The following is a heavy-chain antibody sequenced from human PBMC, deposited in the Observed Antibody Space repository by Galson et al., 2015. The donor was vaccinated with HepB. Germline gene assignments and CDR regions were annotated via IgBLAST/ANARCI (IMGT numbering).Heavy chain of an antibody. Sequence: SLRLSRAASGFTFSSYWMSWVRQAPGKGLEWVANIKQDGSEKYYVDSVKGRFTISRDNAKNSLYLQMNSLRAEDTAVYYCAGYCSGGSCYSPLGAFDIWGQGTMVTVSS. J-gene: IGHJ3*02. CDR2: IKQDGSEK. CDR3: AGYCSGGSCYSPLGAFDI. V-gene: IGHV3-7*01. CDR1: GFTFSSYW. D-gene: IGHD2-15*01.